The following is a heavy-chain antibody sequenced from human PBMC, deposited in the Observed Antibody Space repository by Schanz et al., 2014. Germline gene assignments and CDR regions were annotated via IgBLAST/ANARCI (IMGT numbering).Heavy chain of an antibody. CDR3: ARGNTTFGVVILGWLDP. V-gene: IGHV1-69*04. D-gene: IGHD3-3*01. J-gene: IGHJ5*02. CDR1: GDTLSSYG. CDR2: IIPNLGSA. Sequence: QVQLVQSGAEVKKPGSSGTVSCKASGDTLSSYGISWVRQAPGQGLEWMGRIIPNLGSANYAKKFQGRVTMTADKSTSTAYMELSGLRSEDTDIYDCARGNTTFGVVILGWLDPWGQGTLVTVSS.